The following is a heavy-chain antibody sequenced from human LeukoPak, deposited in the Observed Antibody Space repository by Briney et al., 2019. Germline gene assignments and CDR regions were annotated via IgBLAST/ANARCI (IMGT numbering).Heavy chain of an antibody. D-gene: IGHD6-13*01. CDR2: ISSSSSYI. CDR3: ARDLYSRASRFDP. Sequence: GGSLRLSCAASGFTFSSYSMNWVRQAPGKGLEWVSSISSSSSYIYYADSVKGRFTISRGNAKNSLYLQMNSLRAEDTAVYYCARDLYSRASRFDPWGQGTLVTVSS. V-gene: IGHV3-21*01. CDR1: GFTFSSYS. J-gene: IGHJ5*02.